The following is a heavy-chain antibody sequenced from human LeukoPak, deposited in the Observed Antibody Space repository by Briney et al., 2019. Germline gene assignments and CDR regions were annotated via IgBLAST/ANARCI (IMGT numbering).Heavy chain of an antibody. J-gene: IGHJ4*02. CDR3: ARGPPTDYYDSSGFYYVFDY. Sequence: PSQTLSLTCTVSGGSISSGVYYWTWIRQHPGRGLEWIGYIYYSGSTYYNPSLKSRVSISVDTSKNQFSLKVSSVTAADTAVYYCARGPPTDYYDSSGFYYVFDYWGQGTLVTVSS. CDR2: IYYSGST. D-gene: IGHD3-22*01. CDR1: GGSISSGVYY. V-gene: IGHV4-31*03.